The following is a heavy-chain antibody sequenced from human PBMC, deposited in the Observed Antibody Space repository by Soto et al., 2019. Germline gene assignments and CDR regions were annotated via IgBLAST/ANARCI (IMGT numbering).Heavy chain of an antibody. Sequence: GESLKISCKGSGYSFTSYWITWVLQMPGKGLEWMGRIDPTDSYSYYSPSFEGHVIISGDKSISTAYLQWSSLKASDSAVYYCARRVKARHYGMAVWGQGTNVTVSS. CDR2: IDPTDSYS. CDR3: ARRVKARHYGMAV. CDR1: GYSFTSYW. D-gene: IGHD2-8*01. V-gene: IGHV5-10-1*01. J-gene: IGHJ6*02.